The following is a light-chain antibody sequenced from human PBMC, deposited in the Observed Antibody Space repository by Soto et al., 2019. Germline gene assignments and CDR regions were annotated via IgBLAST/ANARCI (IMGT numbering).Light chain of an antibody. CDR3: QQYDTYWT. CDR1: QGIRND. CDR2: AAS. Sequence: AIQMTQSPSSLSASVGDRVTITCRASQGIRNDLGWYQQKPGKAPKLLIYAASSLQSGVPSRFSGSGSGTEFTLTISSLQPDDFATYYCQQYDTYWTFGQGTKVDIK. V-gene: IGKV1-6*01. J-gene: IGKJ1*01.